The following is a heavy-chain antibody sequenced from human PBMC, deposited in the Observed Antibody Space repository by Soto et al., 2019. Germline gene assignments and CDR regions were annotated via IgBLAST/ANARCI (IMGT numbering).Heavy chain of an antibody. CDR3: ARRLRWRGGMDV. D-gene: IGHD4-17*01. CDR1: GGSFSGYY. J-gene: IGHJ6*01. Sequence: SETLSLTCAVYGGSFSGYYWSWIRQPPGKGLEWIGEINHSGSTNYNPSLKSRVTTSVDTSKNQFSLKLSSVTAADTAVYYCARRLRWRGGMDVCGQGTTVTVSS. CDR2: INHSGST. V-gene: IGHV4-34*01.